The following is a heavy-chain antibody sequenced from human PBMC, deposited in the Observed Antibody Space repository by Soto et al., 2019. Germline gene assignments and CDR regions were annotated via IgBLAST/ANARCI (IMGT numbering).Heavy chain of an antibody. CDR2: IRSKAYGGTT. J-gene: IGHJ4*02. CDR1: GFTFVDYA. CDR3: TRITTSYMVPY. Sequence: GGSLRLSCTASGFTFVDYAMSWFRQAPGKGLEWVGFIRSKAYGGTTEYAASVKGRFTISRDDSKSIAYLQMNSLKTEDTAVYYCTRITTSYMVPYWGQGTLLTVSS. V-gene: IGHV3-49*03. D-gene: IGHD3-10*01.